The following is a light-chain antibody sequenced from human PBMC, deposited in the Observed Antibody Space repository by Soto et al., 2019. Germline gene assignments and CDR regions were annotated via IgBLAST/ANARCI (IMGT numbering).Light chain of an antibody. CDR1: KSDIGVYDF. Sequence: QSALTQPPSASGSPGQSVTISCTGTKSDIGVYDFVSWYQHHPGKAPRLIIYEVVQRPSGVPDRFSGSKSGNTASLTVSGLQAADEADYYCVSHISVAYRSIYVFGTGTKVTVL. CDR3: VSHISVAYRSIYV. CDR2: EVV. J-gene: IGLJ1*01. V-gene: IGLV2-8*01.